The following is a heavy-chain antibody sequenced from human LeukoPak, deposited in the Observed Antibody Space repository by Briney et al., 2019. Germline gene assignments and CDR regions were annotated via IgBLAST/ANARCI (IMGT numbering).Heavy chain of an antibody. Sequence: GGSLRLSCEASGSTFSNYEMNWVRQAPGKGLEWVAYISGSGGTIYYTNSVKGRFTISRDNARNSLNLQTNSLRVEDTAVCYCARTKVGAGYFDHWGRGTLVTVSS. D-gene: IGHD1-26*01. CDR1: GSTFSNYE. CDR3: ARTKVGAGYFDH. V-gene: IGHV3-48*03. J-gene: IGHJ2*01. CDR2: ISGSGGTI.